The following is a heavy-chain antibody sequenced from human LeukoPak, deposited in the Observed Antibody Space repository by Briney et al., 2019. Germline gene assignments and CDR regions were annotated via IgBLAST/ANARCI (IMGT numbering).Heavy chain of an antibody. Sequence: ASVKVSCKASGYTFTSYYVHWVRQAPGQGLEWMGIINPSGGSTSYAQKFQGRVTMTWDTSTSTVYMELSSLRSEDTAVYYCARGLLWFGEFYYFDYWGQGTLVTVSS. CDR2: INPSGGST. CDR3: ARGLLWFGEFYYFDY. V-gene: IGHV1-46*01. D-gene: IGHD3-10*01. J-gene: IGHJ4*02. CDR1: GYTFTSYY.